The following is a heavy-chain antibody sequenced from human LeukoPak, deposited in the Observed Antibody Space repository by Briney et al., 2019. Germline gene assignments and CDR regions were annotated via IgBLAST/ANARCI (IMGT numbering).Heavy chain of an antibody. CDR3: VRDYDYTMDV. J-gene: IGHJ6*02. CDR2: ISAYNGDM. Sequence: ASVKVSCKASGYTFTSSGISWVRQAPGQGLEWMGWISAYNGDMNYAPRLQGRVTVTTDTSRSTAYMELRSLRSDDTAVYYCVRDYDYTMDVWGQGTTVTVSS. D-gene: IGHD3-3*01. V-gene: IGHV1-18*01. CDR1: GYTFTSSG.